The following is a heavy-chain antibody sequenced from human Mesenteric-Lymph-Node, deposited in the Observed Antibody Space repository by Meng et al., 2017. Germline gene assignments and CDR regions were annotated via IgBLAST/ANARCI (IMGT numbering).Heavy chain of an antibody. CDR1: GGSFSGYY. CDR3: ARFTFGGVIVIDY. J-gene: IGHJ4*02. V-gene: IGHV4-34*01. Sequence: VQLHQWGAGLLKPSGTLSLTCAVYGGSFSGYYWSWIRQPPGKGLEWIGEINHSGSTNYNPSLKSRVTISVDTSKNQFSLKLSSVTAADTAVYYCARFTFGGVIVIDYWGQGTLVTVSS. CDR2: INHSGST. D-gene: IGHD3-16*02.